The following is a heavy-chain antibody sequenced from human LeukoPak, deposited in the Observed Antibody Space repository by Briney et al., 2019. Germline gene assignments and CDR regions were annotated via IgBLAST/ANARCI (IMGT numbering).Heavy chain of an antibody. CDR3: ARPPYYYDSSGYSDPFDP. D-gene: IGHD3-22*01. CDR2: IYSGGST. CDR1: GFTVSSNY. J-gene: IGHJ5*02. V-gene: IGHV3-53*05. Sequence: GGSLRLSCAASGFTVSSNYMSWVRQAPGKGLEWVSVIYSGGSTYYADSVKGRFTISRDNSKNTLYLQMNSLRAEDTAVYYRARPPYYYDSSGYSDPFDPWGQGTLVTVSS.